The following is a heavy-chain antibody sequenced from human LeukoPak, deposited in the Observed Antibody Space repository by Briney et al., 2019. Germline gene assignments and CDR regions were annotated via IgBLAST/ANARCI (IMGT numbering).Heavy chain of an antibody. CDR1: GFTFSSYA. V-gene: IGHV3-23*01. J-gene: IGHJ5*02. CDR2: ISGSGGST. CDR3: AKDRSFGVYQLPYYGAIGNWFDP. D-gene: IGHD2-2*01. Sequence: GGSLRLSCAASGFTFSSYAMSWVRQAPGKGLEWVSAISGSGGSTYYADSVKGRFTISRDNSKNTLYLQMNSLRAEDTAVYYCAKDRSFGVYQLPYYGAIGNWFDPWGQGTLVTVSS.